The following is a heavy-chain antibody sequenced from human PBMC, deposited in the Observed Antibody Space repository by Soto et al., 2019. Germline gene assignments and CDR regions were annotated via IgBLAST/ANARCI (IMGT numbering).Heavy chain of an antibody. CDR2: IYYSGST. V-gene: IGHV4-30-4*01. CDR1: GGSISGDYFY. Sequence: QVQLQESGPGLVKPSQTLSLTCTVSGGSISGDYFYWSWFRHPPGKGLEWIGYIYYSGSTYYNPSLKSRVTISVDTSKNQFSLKLSSVTAADTAVYYCARAGNGTAYWGQGTLVTVSS. J-gene: IGHJ4*02. CDR3: ARAGNGTAY.